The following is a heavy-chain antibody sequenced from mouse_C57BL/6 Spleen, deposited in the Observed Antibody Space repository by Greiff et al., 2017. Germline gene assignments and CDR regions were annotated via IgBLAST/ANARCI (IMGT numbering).Heavy chain of an antibody. Sequence: VHVKQSGAELVRPGASVKLSCTASGFNIKDDYMHWVKQRPEQGLEWIGWIDPENGDTEYASKFQGKATITADTSSNTAYRQLSSLTSEDTAVYYCTQRAYWGQGTLVTVSA. CDR2: IDPENGDT. J-gene: IGHJ3*01. V-gene: IGHV14-4*01. CDR3: TQRAY. CDR1: GFNIKDDY.